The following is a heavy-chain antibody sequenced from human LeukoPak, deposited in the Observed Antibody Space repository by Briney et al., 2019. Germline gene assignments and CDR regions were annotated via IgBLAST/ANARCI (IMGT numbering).Heavy chain of an antibody. CDR2: IYTSGST. J-gene: IGHJ4*02. Sequence: SQTLSLTCTVSGGSISSGSYYWSWIRQPAGKGLEWIGRIYTSGSTNYNPSPKSQVTISVDTSKNQFSLKLSSVTAADTAVYYCARDRYKWELSDWGQGTLVTVSS. CDR1: GGSISSGSYY. V-gene: IGHV4-61*02. CDR3: ARDRYKWELSD. D-gene: IGHD1-26*01.